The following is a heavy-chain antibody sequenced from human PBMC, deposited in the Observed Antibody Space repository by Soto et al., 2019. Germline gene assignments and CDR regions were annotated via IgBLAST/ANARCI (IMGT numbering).Heavy chain of an antibody. Sequence: QLQLQESGPGLVKPSETLSLTCTVSGGSISSSSYYWGWIRQPPGKGLEWIGSIYYSGSTYYNPSLKSRVTISVDTSKNQFSLKLSSVTAADTAVYYCARHGVIAVAGGGDYWGQGTLVTVSS. CDR2: IYYSGST. CDR3: ARHGVIAVAGGGDY. V-gene: IGHV4-39*01. J-gene: IGHJ4*02. CDR1: GGSISSSSYY. D-gene: IGHD6-19*01.